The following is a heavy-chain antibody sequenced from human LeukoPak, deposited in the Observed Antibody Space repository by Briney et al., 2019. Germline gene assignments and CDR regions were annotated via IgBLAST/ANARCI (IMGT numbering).Heavy chain of an antibody. Sequence: SETLSLTCTVSGDSVSSGSYYWSWKWPPPGQGLEWAGTIYYTGFTYYNPSLKSRVTISVATSKNQFSLKLSSVTAADTAVYYCARPRGYSYGQVEILGIDYWGQGTLVTVSS. D-gene: IGHD5-12*01. CDR2: IYYTGFT. CDR3: ARPRGYSYGQVEILGIDY. J-gene: IGHJ4*02. V-gene: IGHV4-39*01. CDR1: GDSVSSGSYY.